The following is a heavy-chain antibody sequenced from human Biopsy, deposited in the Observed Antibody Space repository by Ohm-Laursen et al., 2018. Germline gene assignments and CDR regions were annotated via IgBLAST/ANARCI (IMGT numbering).Heavy chain of an antibody. CDR3: ARDASRRAREGGMDV. CDR2: ISETSSHI. Sequence: SLRLSCSASVFRVSSHDLNWVRQAPGKGLEWVSYISETSSHIYDADSVRRRFTLARDIAKNSLYLQLTNLRVEDTAVYYCARDASRRAREGGMDVWGQGTTVTVSS. V-gene: IGHV3-21*01. J-gene: IGHJ6*02. CDR1: VFRVSSHD. D-gene: IGHD6-6*01.